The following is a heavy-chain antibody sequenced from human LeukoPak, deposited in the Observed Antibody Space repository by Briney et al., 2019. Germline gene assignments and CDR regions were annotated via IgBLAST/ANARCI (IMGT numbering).Heavy chain of an antibody. CDR1: GFIFRNYW. J-gene: IGHJ4*02. Sequence: PGGSLRLSCAASGFIFRNYWMHWVRQAPGKGLVWVARINPNGITTTYTDSVKGRFTISRDNAKNTLYLQMNSLRVEDMAVCYCARDFAGDRDYWGQGTLVTVSS. CDR2: INPNGITT. V-gene: IGHV3-74*01. CDR3: ARDFAGDRDY. D-gene: IGHD4-17*01.